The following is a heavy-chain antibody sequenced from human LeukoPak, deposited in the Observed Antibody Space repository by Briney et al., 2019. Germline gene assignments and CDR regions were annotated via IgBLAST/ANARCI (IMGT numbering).Heavy chain of an antibody. CDR1: GGSISSSSYY. CDR2: IYYSGST. V-gene: IGHV4-39*01. J-gene: IGHJ4*02. Sequence: PSETLSLTCTVSGGSISSSSYYWGWLRQPPGKGLEWIGGIYYSGSTYYNPSLKSRVTISVDTSKNQFSLKLSSVTAADTAVYYCARLGGDDYSNYVASFDYWGQGTLVTVSS. CDR3: ARLGGDDYSNYVASFDY. D-gene: IGHD4-11*01.